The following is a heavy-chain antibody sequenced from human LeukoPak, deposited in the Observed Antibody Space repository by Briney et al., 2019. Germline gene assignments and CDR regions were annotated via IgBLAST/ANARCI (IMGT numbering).Heavy chain of an antibody. CDR3: AKGFDH. CDR1: GFTFSDYS. Sequence: GGSLRLSCGASGFTFSDYSMNWVRQAPGKGLAWVASITSAGGYRYYADSVKGRFTISRDNSKNTLYLQMNSLGAEDTAVYYCAKGFDHWGQGTLVTVSS. J-gene: IGHJ4*02. V-gene: IGHV3-21*04. CDR2: ITSAGGYR.